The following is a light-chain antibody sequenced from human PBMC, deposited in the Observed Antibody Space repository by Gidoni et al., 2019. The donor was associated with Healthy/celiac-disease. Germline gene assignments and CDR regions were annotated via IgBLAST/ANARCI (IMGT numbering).Light chain of an antibody. CDR1: ALPKKY. V-gene: IGLV3-10*01. Sequence: SYELTQPPSVSVSPGQTARITCSGDALPKKYASWYQQKSGQAPVLVIYEDSKRPSGIPERFSGSRSGTMATVTISGAQVEDEADYYCYSTDSSGNHRVFGGGTKLTVL. CDR3: YSTDSSGNHRV. CDR2: EDS. J-gene: IGLJ2*01.